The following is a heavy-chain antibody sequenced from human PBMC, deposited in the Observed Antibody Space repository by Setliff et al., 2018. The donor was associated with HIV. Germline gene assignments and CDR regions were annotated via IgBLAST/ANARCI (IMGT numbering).Heavy chain of an antibody. Sequence: GGSLRLSCEASGFTFSTYGMNWVRHAPGKGLEWVAQISSSGFPIYYADSVRGRFTASRDNGKNSLFLQMNSLRAEDTAVYYCARGPRLAGYWGQGTLVTVSS. J-gene: IGHJ4*02. CDR1: GFTFSTYG. D-gene: IGHD3-3*02. V-gene: IGHV3-48*01. CDR2: ISSSGFPI. CDR3: ARGPRLAGY.